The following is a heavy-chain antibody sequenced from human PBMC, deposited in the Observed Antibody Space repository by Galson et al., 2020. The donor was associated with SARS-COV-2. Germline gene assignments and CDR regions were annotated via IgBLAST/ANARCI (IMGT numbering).Heavy chain of an antibody. Sequence: ASVKVSCKASGYTFTSYDINWVRQATGQGLEWMGWMNPNSGNTGYAQKFQGRVTMTRNTSISTAYMELSSLRSEDTAVYYCARGAPFTIFGVVMEYYFDYWGQGTLVTVSS. CDR2: MNPNSGNT. CDR3: ARGAPFTIFGVVMEYYFDY. D-gene: IGHD3-3*01. J-gene: IGHJ4*02. V-gene: IGHV1-8*01. CDR1: GYTFTSYD.